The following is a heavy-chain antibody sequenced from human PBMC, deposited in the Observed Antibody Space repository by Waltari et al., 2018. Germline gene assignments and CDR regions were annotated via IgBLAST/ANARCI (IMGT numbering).Heavy chain of an antibody. Sequence: EVQLVGSGGGLVQPGGSMRLSRAASGFTFSSYWLSWVRQAPGKGLEWVANIKQDGSEKYYVDSVKGRFTISRDNAKNLLYLQMNSLRAEDTAVYYCARDGDAFDIWGQGTMVTVSS. CDR2: IKQDGSEK. V-gene: IGHV3-7*01. CDR1: GFTFSSYW. CDR3: ARDGDAFDI. J-gene: IGHJ3*02.